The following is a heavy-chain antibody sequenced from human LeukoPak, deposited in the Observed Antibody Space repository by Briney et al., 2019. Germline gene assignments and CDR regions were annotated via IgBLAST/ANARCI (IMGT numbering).Heavy chain of an antibody. J-gene: IGHJ4*02. CDR3: ASLVYYDSSGYLYYFDY. V-gene: IGHV3-23*01. D-gene: IGHD3-22*01. CDR1: GFTFSSYA. Sequence: PGGSLRLSCTASGFTFSSYAMSWVRQAPGKGLEWVSAISGSGGSTYYADSVKGRFTISRDNSKNTLYLQMNSLRAEDTAVYYCASLVYYDSSGYLYYFDYWGQGTLVTVSS. CDR2: ISGSGGST.